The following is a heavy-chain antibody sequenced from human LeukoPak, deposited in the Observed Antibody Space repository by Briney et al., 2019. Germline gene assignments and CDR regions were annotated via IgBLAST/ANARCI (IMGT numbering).Heavy chain of an antibody. CDR2: ISAYNGNT. V-gene: IGHV1-18*01. J-gene: IGHJ5*02. Sequence: ASVKVSCKASGYTFTSYGISWVRQAPGQGLEWMGWISAYNGNTNYAQKLQGRVTMTTDTSTSTAYMELRSLRSDDTAVYYCALCQGRTSCYAGENWFDPWGQGTLVTVSS. D-gene: IGHD2-2*01. CDR3: ALCQGRTSCYAGENWFDP. CDR1: GYTFTSYG.